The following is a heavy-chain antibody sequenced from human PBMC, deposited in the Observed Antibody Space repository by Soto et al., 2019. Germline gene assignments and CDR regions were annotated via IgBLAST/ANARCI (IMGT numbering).Heavy chain of an antibody. J-gene: IGHJ6*02. Sequence: QVQLVQSGAEVKKPGASVKASCKASGYTFTSYYMHWVRQAPGQGLEWMGIINPSGGSTSYAQKFQGRVTMTRDTSTSTVYMELSSLRSEDTAVYYCARGDPEGYGSGRDGMDVWGQGTTVTVSS. CDR3: ARGDPEGYGSGRDGMDV. D-gene: IGHD3-10*01. CDR1: GYTFTSYY. V-gene: IGHV1-46*01. CDR2: INPSGGST.